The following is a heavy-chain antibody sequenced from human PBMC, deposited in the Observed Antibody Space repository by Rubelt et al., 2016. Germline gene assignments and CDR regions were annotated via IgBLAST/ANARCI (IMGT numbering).Heavy chain of an antibody. CDR2: IYYSGST. CDR3: ARLSSGWYYFDY. Sequence: QLQLQESGPGLVKPSETLSLTCTVSGGSISSSSYYWGWIRQPPGKGLEWIGSIYYSGSTYYNPSLKSRCTISVDTYKNQFSLKLSSVTAADTAVYYCARLSSGWYYFDYWGQGTLVTVSS. D-gene: IGHD6-19*01. J-gene: IGHJ4*02. V-gene: IGHV4-39*01. CDR1: GGSISSSSYY.